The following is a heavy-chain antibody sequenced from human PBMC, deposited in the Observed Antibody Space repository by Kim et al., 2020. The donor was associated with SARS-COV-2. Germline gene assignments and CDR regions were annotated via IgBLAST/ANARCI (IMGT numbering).Heavy chain of an antibody. CDR1: GGTFSSYA. Sequence: SVKVSCKASGGTFSSYAISWVRQAPGQGLEWMGRIIPILGIANYAQKFQGRVTITADKSTSTAYMELSSLRSEDTAVYYCARGAPLEGLSYWGQGTLVTVSS. J-gene: IGHJ4*02. D-gene: IGHD3-3*01. V-gene: IGHV1-69*04. CDR2: IIPILGIA. CDR3: ARGAPLEGLSY.